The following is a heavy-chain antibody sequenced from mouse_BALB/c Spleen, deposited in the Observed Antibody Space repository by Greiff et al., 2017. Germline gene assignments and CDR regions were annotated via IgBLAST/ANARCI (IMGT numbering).Heavy chain of an antibody. CDR3: AREGLAFDY. CDR2: ISSGSSTI. Sequence: DVKLVESGGGLVQPGGSRKLSCAASGFTFSSFGMHWVRQAPEKGLEWVAYISSGSSTIYYADTVKGRFTISRDNPKNTLFLQMTSLRSEDTAMYYCAREGLAFDYWGQGTTLTVSS. CDR1: GFTFSSFG. J-gene: IGHJ2*01. V-gene: IGHV5-17*02. D-gene: IGHD2-10*02.